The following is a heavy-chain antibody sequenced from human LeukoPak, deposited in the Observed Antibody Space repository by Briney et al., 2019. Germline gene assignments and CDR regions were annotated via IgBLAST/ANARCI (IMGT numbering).Heavy chain of an antibody. D-gene: IGHD6-13*01. CDR1: GGSFSGYY. Sequence: SETLSLTCAVYGGSFSGYYWSWIRQPPGKGLEWIGEINHSGSTYYNPSLKSRVTISVDTSKNQFSLKLSSVTAADTAVYYCAREKQQLSTYFDYWGQGTLVTVSS. CDR3: AREKQQLSTYFDY. J-gene: IGHJ4*02. CDR2: INHSGST. V-gene: IGHV4-34*09.